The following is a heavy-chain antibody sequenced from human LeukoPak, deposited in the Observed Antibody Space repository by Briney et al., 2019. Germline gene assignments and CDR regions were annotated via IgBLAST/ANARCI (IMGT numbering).Heavy chain of an antibody. D-gene: IGHD1-26*01. CDR2: IRYDGSEE. J-gene: IGHJ6*03. V-gene: IGHV3-30*02. CDR3: AKDGEWERRAYYFYMDV. CDR1: RFTFKSYG. Sequence: GGSLRLSCRASRFTFKSYGMHWVRLAPGKGLEWVALIRYDGSEEYYADSVKGRFTISRDNSKNTVYLQMKRLRPEDTAIYYCAKDGEWERRAYYFYMDVWGKGTTVTISS.